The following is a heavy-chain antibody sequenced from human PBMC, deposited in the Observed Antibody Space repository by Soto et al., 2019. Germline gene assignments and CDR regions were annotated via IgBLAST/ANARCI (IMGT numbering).Heavy chain of an antibody. Sequence: SETLSLTCAVYGGSFSGYYWSWIRQPPGKGLEWIGEINHSGSTNYNPSLKSRVTISVDTSKNQSSLKLSSVTAADTAVYYCARGSSWFDPWGQGTLVTVSS. V-gene: IGHV4-34*01. CDR3: ARGSSWFDP. D-gene: IGHD2-15*01. CDR1: GGSFSGYY. CDR2: INHSGST. J-gene: IGHJ5*02.